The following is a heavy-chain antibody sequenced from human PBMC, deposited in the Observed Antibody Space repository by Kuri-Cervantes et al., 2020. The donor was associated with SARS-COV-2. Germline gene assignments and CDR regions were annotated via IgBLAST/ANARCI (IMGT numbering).Heavy chain of an antibody. CDR3: TTLIDD. CDR1: GLLFSASA. J-gene: IGHJ4*02. Sequence: GGSLRLSCEVSGLLFSASAIHWVRQASGEGMEWVGRVRGKSNNYGTAYAASVRGRFTISRDDSKNMAFLQMNSLKTEDTAVYYCTTLIDDWGQGALVTVSS. V-gene: IGHV3-73*01. CDR2: VRGKSNNYGT.